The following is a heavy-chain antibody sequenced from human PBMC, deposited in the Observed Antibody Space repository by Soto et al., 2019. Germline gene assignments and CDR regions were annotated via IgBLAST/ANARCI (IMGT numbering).Heavy chain of an antibody. CDR2: ISYDGSNT. D-gene: IGHD1-26*01. J-gene: IGHJ4*02. CDR3: AKEGGLSGSYYISSSYYFDS. Sequence: QVQLVESGGGVVQPGRSLRLSCVASGFTFSSYGMHWVRQAPGKGLGWVAIISYDGSNTYYADSVKGRFTIYRENSKITLYLQMNGLRAEDTSVYYCAKEGGLSGSYYISSSYYFDSWGQGNLVTVSS. V-gene: IGHV3-30*18. CDR1: GFTFSSYG.